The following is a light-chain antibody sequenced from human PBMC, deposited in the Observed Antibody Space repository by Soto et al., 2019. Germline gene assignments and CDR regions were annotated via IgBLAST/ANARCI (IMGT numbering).Light chain of an antibody. Sequence: EIVMTQSPATLSVSPGERATLSCRATQSVSSKLAWFQQKPGQAPRLLIYGASTRATDIPARFSGSGSGTEFSLTISSLQSEDFAVYYCQQYGSSPRTFGQGTKVEIK. CDR3: QQYGSSPRT. J-gene: IGKJ1*01. CDR2: GAS. CDR1: QSVSSK. V-gene: IGKV3-15*01.